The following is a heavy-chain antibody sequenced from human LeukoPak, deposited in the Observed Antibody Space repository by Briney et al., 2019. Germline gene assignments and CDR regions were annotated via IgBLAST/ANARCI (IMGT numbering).Heavy chain of an antibody. CDR2: IYYSGST. Sequence: PSETLSLTCAVYGGSFSSYYWGWIRQPPGKGLEWIGSIYYSGSTYYNPSLKSRVTISVDTSKNQFSLKLSSVTAADTAVYYCARHAIYYDSSAPDYWGQGTLVTVSS. CDR1: GGSFSSYY. J-gene: IGHJ4*02. D-gene: IGHD3-22*01. V-gene: IGHV4-39*01. CDR3: ARHAIYYDSSAPDY.